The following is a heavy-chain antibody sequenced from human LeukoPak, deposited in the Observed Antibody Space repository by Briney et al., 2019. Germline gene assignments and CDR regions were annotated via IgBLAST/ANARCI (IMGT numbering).Heavy chain of an antibody. D-gene: IGHD2-15*01. CDR3: ARVAAAHINYYYYYYMDV. Sequence: GGSLRPSCAASGFTFSDYYMSWIRQAPGKGLEWVSYISSSGSTIYYADSVKGRFTISRDNAKNSLYLQMNSLRAEDTAVYYCARVAAAHINYYYYYYMDVWGKGTTVTVSS. V-gene: IGHV3-11*01. CDR1: GFTFSDYY. J-gene: IGHJ6*03. CDR2: ISSSGSTI.